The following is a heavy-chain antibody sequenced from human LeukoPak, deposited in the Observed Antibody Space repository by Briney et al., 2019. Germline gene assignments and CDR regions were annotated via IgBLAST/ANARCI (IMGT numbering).Heavy chain of an antibody. Sequence: PGGSLRLSCAGSGFTFSSYEMNWVRQAPGKGLEWVSYISNSGSSTYYADSVKGRFTISRDNAKNSLYLQMSSLRAEDTAVYYCARDSASHMTTVTFAYWGQGTLVTVSS. CDR2: ISNSGSST. V-gene: IGHV3-48*03. J-gene: IGHJ4*02. D-gene: IGHD4-17*01. CDR3: ARDSASHMTTVTFAY. CDR1: GFTFSSYE.